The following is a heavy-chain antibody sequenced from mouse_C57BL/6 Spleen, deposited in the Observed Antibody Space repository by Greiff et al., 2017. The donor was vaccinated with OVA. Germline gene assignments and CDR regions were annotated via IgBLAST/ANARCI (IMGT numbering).Heavy chain of an antibody. Sequence: EVQVVESAGGLVKPGGSLPLSCAASGFTFSDYGLHWDRQAPEEGLEWVAYISSGSSTIYCADPVKGRFAISSDTANNTLFLQMTSLRSEDTSMYYGARPGFAYWGQGTLDTVSA. V-gene: IGHV5-17*01. J-gene: IGHJ3*01. CDR3: ARPGFAY. CDR2: ISSGSSTI. CDR1: GFTFSDYG.